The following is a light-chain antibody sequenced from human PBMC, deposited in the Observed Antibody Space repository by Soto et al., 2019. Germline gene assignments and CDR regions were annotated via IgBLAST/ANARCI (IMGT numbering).Light chain of an antibody. V-gene: IGLV2-14*02. CDR3: ISYTDRQSYL. CDR2: AVS. CDR1: FSDVGSYNL. Sequence: QSALTQPASVSGSPGQSITISCTGTFSDVGSYNLVSWYQQHPGKAPKLMIYAVSDRPPGVSDRFSGSKSGITASLTISGLQTEDEADYYCISYTDRQSYLFGTGTKLTVL. J-gene: IGLJ1*01.